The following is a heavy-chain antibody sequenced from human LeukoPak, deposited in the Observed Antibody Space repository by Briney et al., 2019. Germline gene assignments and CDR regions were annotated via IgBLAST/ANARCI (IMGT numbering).Heavy chain of an antibody. D-gene: IGHD3-16*02. CDR3: ARVMITFGGVIAFDY. CDR2: IKQDGSEK. Sequence: GGSLRLSCAASGFTLSSYWMSWVRQAPGKGLEWVANIKQDGSEKYYVDSVKGRFTISRDNAKNSLYLQMNSLRAEDTAVYYCARVMITFGGVIAFDYWGQGTLVTVSS. V-gene: IGHV3-7*04. CDR1: GFTLSSYW. J-gene: IGHJ4*02.